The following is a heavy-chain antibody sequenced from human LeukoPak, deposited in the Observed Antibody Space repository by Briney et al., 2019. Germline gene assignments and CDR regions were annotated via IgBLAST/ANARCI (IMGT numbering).Heavy chain of an antibody. Sequence: GGSLRLSCAASGFTFSSYWMSWVRQAPGKGLEWVANIKQDGSEKYYVDSVKSRFTISRDNAKNSLYLQMNSLRAEDTAVYYCARGHSSSWYFHNYYYYMDVWGKGTTVTVSS. CDR2: IKQDGSEK. D-gene: IGHD6-13*01. CDR1: GFTFSSYW. J-gene: IGHJ6*03. V-gene: IGHV3-7*01. CDR3: ARGHSSSWYFHNYYYYMDV.